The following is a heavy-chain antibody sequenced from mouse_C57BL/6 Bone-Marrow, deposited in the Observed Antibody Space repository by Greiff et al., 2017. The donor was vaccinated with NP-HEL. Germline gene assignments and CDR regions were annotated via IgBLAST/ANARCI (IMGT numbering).Heavy chain of an antibody. CDR2: IRSKSNNYAT. D-gene: IGHD1-1*01. J-gene: IGHJ4*01. Sequence: EVQVVESGGGLVQPKGSLKLSCAASGFSFNTYAMNWVRQAPGKGLEWVARIRSKSNNYATYYADSVKDRFTISRDDSESMLYLQMNNLKTEDTAMYYCVTGEGSNYYAMDYWGQGTSVTVSS. V-gene: IGHV10-1*01. CDR1: GFSFNTYA. CDR3: VTGEGSNYYAMDY.